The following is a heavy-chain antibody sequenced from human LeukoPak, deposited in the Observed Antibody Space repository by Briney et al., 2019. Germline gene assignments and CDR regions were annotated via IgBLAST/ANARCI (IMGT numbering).Heavy chain of an antibody. V-gene: IGHV4-34*01. CDR3: ARSDYEVAGTYAWDY. J-gene: IGHJ4*02. Sequence: SETLSLTRAVYGGSFSGYYWSWIRQPPGKGLKWIGETNHSGSTNYNQSLKSRVTITVDTSKNQFSLKLSSVTAADTAVYYCARSDYEVAGTYAWDYWGQGTLVTVSS. D-gene: IGHD6-19*01. CDR2: TNHSGST. CDR1: GGSFSGYY.